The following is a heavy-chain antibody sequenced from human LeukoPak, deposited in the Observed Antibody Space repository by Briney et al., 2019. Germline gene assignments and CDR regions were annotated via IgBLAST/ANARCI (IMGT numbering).Heavy chain of an antibody. J-gene: IGHJ4*02. CDR3: ASPRNYYDSSDYIFY. CDR2: ISSSSSYI. CDR1: GFTFSSYS. V-gene: IGHV3-21*01. Sequence: GGSLRLSCAASGFTFSSYSMNCVRQAPGKGLEWVSSISSSSSYIYYADSVKGRFTISRDNAKNSLYLQMNSLRAEDTAVYYCASPRNYYDSSDYIFYWGQGTLVTVSS. D-gene: IGHD3-22*01.